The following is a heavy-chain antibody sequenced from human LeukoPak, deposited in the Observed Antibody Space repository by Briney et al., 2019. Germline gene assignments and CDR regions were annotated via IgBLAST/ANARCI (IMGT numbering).Heavy chain of an antibody. D-gene: IGHD5-12*01. J-gene: IGHJ4*02. CDR2: ISGSGGST. CDR3: AREGYGRSLDY. Sequence: GGTLRLSCAASGFTFSSYGMSWVRQAPGKGLEWVSAISGSGGSTYYADSVKGRFTISRDNSKNTLYLQMNSLRAEDTAVYYCAREGYGRSLDYWGQGTLVTVSS. CDR1: GFTFSSYG. V-gene: IGHV3-23*01.